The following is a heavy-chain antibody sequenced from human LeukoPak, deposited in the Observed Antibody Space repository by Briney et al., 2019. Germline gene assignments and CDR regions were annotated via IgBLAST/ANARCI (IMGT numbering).Heavy chain of an antibody. CDR2: FDPEDGET. CDR3: ATWWLRLGNWFDP. D-gene: IGHD5-12*01. J-gene: IGHJ5*02. CDR1: GYTLTELS. Sequence: ASVKVSCKVFGYTLTELSMHWVRQAPGKGLEWMGGFDPEDGETIYAQKFQGRVTMTEDTSTDTAYMELSSLRSEDTAVYYCATWWLRLGNWFDPWGQGTLVTVSS. V-gene: IGHV1-24*01.